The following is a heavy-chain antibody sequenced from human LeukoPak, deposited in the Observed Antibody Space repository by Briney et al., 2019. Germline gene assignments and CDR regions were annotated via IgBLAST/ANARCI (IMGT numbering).Heavy chain of an antibody. Sequence: SETLSLTCTVSGGSISSGGYYWSWIRQHPGKGLEWIGYIYYSGSTYYNPSLKSRVTISVDTSKNQFSLKLSSVTAADTAVYYCAKVVLGGSGYYTFDYWGQGTLVTVSS. D-gene: IGHD3-22*01. J-gene: IGHJ4*02. CDR3: AKVVLGGSGYYTFDY. CDR1: GGSISSGGYY. V-gene: IGHV4-31*03. CDR2: IYYSGST.